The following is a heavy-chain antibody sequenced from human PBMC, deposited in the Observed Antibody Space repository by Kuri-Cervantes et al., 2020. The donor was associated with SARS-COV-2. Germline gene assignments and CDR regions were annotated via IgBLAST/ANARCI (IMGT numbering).Heavy chain of an antibody. J-gene: IGHJ6*02. D-gene: IGHD6-13*01. CDR2: IDPSDSYT. V-gene: IGHV5-10-1*01. CDR3: ARIKAAAPYYYYGMGV. Sequence: KVSCKGSGYSFTSYWISWVRQMPGKGLEWMGRIDPSDSYTNYSPSFQGHVTISADKSISTAYLQWSSLKASDTAMYYCARIKAAAPYYYYGMGVWGQGTTVTVSS. CDR1: GYSFTSYW.